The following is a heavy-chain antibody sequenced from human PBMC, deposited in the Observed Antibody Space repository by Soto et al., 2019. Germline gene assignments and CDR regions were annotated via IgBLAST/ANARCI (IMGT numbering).Heavy chain of an antibody. CDR2: VSPDGNNE. Sequence: EVQLVESGGGLGQPGGSLRLSCSASGFTLSGRSMHWVRQAPGKGLEYVSGVSPDGNNEYYTDSVKGRFTISRDNSKNTLHLHMRSLRPEDTAVFYCARGFYGLDVWGQGTTVTVSS. J-gene: IGHJ6*02. CDR3: ARGFYGLDV. V-gene: IGHV3-64D*08. CDR1: GFTLSGRS.